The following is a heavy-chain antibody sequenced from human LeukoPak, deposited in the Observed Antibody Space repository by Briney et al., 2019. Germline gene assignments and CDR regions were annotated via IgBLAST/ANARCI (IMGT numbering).Heavy chain of an antibody. D-gene: IGHD5-18*01. CDR3: AREGYSYVPGGY. V-gene: IGHV4-4*02. Sequence: PSETLYLTCAVSGGSISSSNWWSWVRQPPGKGLEWIGEISQSETTNYNPSLESRVTISIDKSKNQLSLKLTSVTAADTAVYYCAREGYSYVPGGYWGQGTLVIVSS. CDR1: GGSISSSNW. CDR2: ISQSETT. J-gene: IGHJ4*02.